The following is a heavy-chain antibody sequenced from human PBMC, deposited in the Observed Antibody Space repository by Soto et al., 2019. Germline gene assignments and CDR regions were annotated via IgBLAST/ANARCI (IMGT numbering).Heavy chain of an antibody. V-gene: IGHV3-23*01. CDR3: VKGGWLDF. CDR1: GFSFSTFE. J-gene: IGHJ5*01. Sequence: PGGSLRLSCAASGFSFSTFEMSWVRQAPGRGLEWVSFISDDGSRTYYADAVKGRFTISRDNSKHTLYLQMNSLTAEDTAVYACVKGGWLDFWGQGSLVTGSS. CDR2: ISDDGSRT. D-gene: IGHD3-16*01.